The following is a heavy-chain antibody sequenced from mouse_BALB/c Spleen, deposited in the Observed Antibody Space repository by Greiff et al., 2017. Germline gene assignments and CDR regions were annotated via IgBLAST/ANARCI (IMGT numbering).Heavy chain of an antibody. D-gene: IGHD2-1*01. CDR3: ARRGGNYSYWYFDV. CDR2: ISSGGSYT. Sequence: EVKLVESGGGLVKPGGSLKLSCAASGFTFSSYAMSWVRQTPEKRLEWVATISSGGSYTYYPDSVKGRFTISRDNAKNTLYLQMSSLRSEDTAMYYCARRGGNYSYWYFDVWGAGTTVTVSS. J-gene: IGHJ1*01. V-gene: IGHV5-9-3*01. CDR1: GFTFSSYA.